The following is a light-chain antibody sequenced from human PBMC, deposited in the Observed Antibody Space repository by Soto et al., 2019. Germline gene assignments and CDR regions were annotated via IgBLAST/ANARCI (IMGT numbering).Light chain of an antibody. V-gene: IGKV3-11*01. CDR1: QSVSSY. Sequence: EIVLTQSPATLSLSPGERATLSCRASQSVSSYLAWYQQKPGQAPRLLIYDASNRATGIPARFSGSGSGTDFTLTISSLEPEDFAVYYCQQRNSWPLTFGQGTRLEI. J-gene: IGKJ5*01. CDR2: DAS. CDR3: QQRNSWPLT.